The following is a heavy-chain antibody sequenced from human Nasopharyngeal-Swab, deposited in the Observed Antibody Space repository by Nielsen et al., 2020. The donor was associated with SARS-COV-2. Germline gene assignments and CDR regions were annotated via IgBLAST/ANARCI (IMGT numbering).Heavy chain of an antibody. Sequence: VSCKASGGTFSSYAISWVRQAPGQGLEWMGGIIPIFGTANYAQKFQGRVTITADESTSTAYMELSSLRSEDTAVYYCARGITILHAFDIWGQGTMVTVSS. D-gene: IGHD3-3*01. CDR1: GGTFSSYA. V-gene: IGHV1-69*01. CDR3: ARGITILHAFDI. J-gene: IGHJ3*02. CDR2: IIPIFGTA.